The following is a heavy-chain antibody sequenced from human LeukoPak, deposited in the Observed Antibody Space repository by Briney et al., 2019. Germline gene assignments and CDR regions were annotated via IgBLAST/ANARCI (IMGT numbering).Heavy chain of an antibody. D-gene: IGHD6-19*01. CDR3: AKDRGGWYGDYFDY. J-gene: IGHJ4*02. V-gene: IGHV3-23*01. CDR2: ISGSGGST. Sequence: GGSLRLSCAASGFTFSSYAMSWVRQAPGKGLEWVLAISGSGGSTYYADSVKGRFTISRDNSKNTLYLQMNSLRAEDTAVYYYAKDRGGWYGDYFDYWGQGTLVTVSS. CDR1: GFTFSSYA.